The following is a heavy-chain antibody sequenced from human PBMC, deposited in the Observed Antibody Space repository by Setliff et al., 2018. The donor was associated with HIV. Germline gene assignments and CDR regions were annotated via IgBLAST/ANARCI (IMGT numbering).Heavy chain of an antibody. Sequence: KPSETLSLTCAVSGDSISSGGYYWSWIRQHPGKGLEWIGFTYYSGTTYSNPSLKNRVNMSVDMSRNQFSLKLNSVTAADTAVYFCARARGYCSTTSCYLDYMDVWGKGTTVTVSS. D-gene: IGHD2-2*01. CDR3: ARARGYCSTTSCYLDYMDV. V-gene: IGHV4-31*11. CDR1: GDSISSGGYY. CDR2: TYYSGTT. J-gene: IGHJ6*03.